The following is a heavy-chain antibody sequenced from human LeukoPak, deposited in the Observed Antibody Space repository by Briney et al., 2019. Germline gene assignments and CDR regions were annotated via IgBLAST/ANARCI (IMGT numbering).Heavy chain of an antibody. CDR2: IGQDGSEK. Sequence: PGGSLRLSCAASGFTFSSYWMSWVRQAPGKGLEWVANIGQDGSEKYYVDSVKGRFTISRDHAQPSLSLQMNRLTAEDTAVYYCARVGGSSSYVHYFDYWGQGTLVTVSS. D-gene: IGHD6-13*01. J-gene: IGHJ4*02. CDR1: GFTFSSYW. V-gene: IGHV3-7*01. CDR3: ARVGGSSSYVHYFDY.